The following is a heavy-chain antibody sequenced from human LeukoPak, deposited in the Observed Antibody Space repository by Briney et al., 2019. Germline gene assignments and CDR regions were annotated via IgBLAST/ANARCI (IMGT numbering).Heavy chain of an antibody. V-gene: IGHV1-2*02. CDR3: ARSAVEAATPAGY. J-gene: IGHJ4*02. D-gene: IGHD2-15*01. CDR2: INPSTGGT. CDR1: GYTFTGYY. Sequence: WASVKVSCKTSGYTFTGYYMHWVRQAPGQGLEWTGWINPSTGGTSYAQKFQGRVTMTRDTSITTAYMELSGLRSDDTAVYYCARSAVEAATPAGYWGQGTLVTVSS.